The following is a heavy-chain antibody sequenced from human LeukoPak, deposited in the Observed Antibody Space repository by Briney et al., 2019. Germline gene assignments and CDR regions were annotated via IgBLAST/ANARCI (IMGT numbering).Heavy chain of an antibody. CDR2: IKQDGSEK. J-gene: IGHJ4*02. V-gene: IGHV3-7*01. CDR3: ARDVYGDYFDY. Sequence: GGSLRLSCAAFGFTFSSYWMSWVRQAPGKGLEWVANIKQDGSEKYYVDSVKGRFTISRDNAKNSLYLQMNSLRAEDTAVYYCARDVYGDYFDYWGQGTLVTVSS. D-gene: IGHD4-17*01. CDR1: GFTFSSYW.